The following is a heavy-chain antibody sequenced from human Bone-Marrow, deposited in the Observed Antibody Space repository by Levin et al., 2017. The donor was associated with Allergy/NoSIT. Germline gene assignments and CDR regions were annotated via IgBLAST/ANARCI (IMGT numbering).Heavy chain of an antibody. CDR1: GGSISSGGYS. V-gene: IGHV4-30-2*01. J-gene: IGHJ4*02. CDR2: IYHSGST. D-gene: IGHD2-2*01. Sequence: SQTLSLTCAVSGGSISSGGYSWSWIRQPPGKGLVWIGYIYHSGSTYYNPSLKSRATISVDRSKNQFSLKLSSVTAADTAVCYSAGRCSSTNCYAGRRDFDYWGQGTLVTVSS. CDR3: AGRCSSTNCYAGRRDFDY.